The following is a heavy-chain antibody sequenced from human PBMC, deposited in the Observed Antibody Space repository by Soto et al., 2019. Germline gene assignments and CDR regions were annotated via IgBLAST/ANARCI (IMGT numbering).Heavy chain of an antibody. CDR3: ARERTGTTSNWFDP. Sequence: QVQLVQSGAEVKKPGASVKVSCKASGYTFTSYDINWVRQATGQGLEWMGWMNPNSGNTVYAHKFQGRVTMTRNTSISTAYMELSSLRSEDTAVYYCARERTGTTSNWFDPWGQGTLVTVSS. V-gene: IGHV1-8*01. CDR1: GYTFTSYD. J-gene: IGHJ5*02. CDR2: MNPNSGNT. D-gene: IGHD1-7*01.